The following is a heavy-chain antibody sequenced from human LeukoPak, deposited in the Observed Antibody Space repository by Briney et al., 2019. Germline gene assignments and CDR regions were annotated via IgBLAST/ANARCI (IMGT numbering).Heavy chain of an antibody. V-gene: IGHV1-69*04. Sequence: SVKVSCKASGGTFSSYAISWVRQAPGQGLEWMGRIIPILGIANYAQKFQGRVTITADESTSTAYMELSSLRSEDTAVYYCARVAYYYDSAGLYLNYFYGMDVWGQGTTVTVSS. CDR1: GGTFSSYA. D-gene: IGHD3-22*01. J-gene: IGHJ6*02. CDR3: ARVAYYYDSAGLYLNYFYGMDV. CDR2: IIPILGIA.